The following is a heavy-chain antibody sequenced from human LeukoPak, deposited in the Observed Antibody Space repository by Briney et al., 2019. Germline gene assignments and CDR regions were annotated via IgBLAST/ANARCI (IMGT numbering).Heavy chain of an antibody. J-gene: IGHJ4*02. D-gene: IGHD2-2*01. Sequence: GGSLRLSCAASGFTFSSHAMSRVRQAPGKGLEWVSAISGSGGSTYYADSVKGRFTISRDNSKNTLYLQMNSLRAEDTAVYYCAKGKGIVSIPAAPDYWGQGTLVTVSS. CDR2: ISGSGGST. CDR1: GFTFSSHA. CDR3: AKGKGIVSIPAAPDY. V-gene: IGHV3-23*01.